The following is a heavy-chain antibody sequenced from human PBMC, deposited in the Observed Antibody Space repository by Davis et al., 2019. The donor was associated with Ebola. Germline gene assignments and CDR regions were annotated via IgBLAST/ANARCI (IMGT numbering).Heavy chain of an antibody. CDR2: IYHSGST. J-gene: IGHJ6*04. Sequence: MPSETLSLTCAVSGGSISSSNWWSWVRQSPGKGLEWIGEIYHSGSTNYNPSLKSRVTISVDTSKNQFSLKLSSVIAADTAVYYCARAMDSSGWSNYYYGMDVWGKGTTVTVSS. V-gene: IGHV4-4*02. CDR1: GGSISSSNW. D-gene: IGHD6-19*01. CDR3: ARAMDSSGWSNYYYGMDV.